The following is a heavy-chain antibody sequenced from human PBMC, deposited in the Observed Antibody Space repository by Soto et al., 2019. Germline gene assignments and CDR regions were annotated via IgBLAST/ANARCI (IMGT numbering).Heavy chain of an antibody. J-gene: IGHJ4*02. D-gene: IGHD7-27*01. V-gene: IGHV4-34*01. CDR1: GRSFSGYY. CDR3: ARGWGRIFDS. Sequence: QVQLQQWGAGLLKPSETLSLTCAVYGRSFSGYYWNWIRQPPGKGLEWIGEINHSGSTNYTPSLKSRVSIAVDTSKTQFSLKLSSVTAADTAVYYCARGWGRIFDSRGQGTLVTVSS. CDR2: INHSGST.